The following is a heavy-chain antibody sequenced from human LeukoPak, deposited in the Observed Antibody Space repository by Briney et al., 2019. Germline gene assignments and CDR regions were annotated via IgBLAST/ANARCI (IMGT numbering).Heavy chain of an antibody. D-gene: IGHD6-13*01. J-gene: IGHJ4*02. CDR1: GYSFISYW. V-gene: IGHV5-51*01. CDR2: IYPGDSDT. Sequence: GESLKISCKGSGYSFISYWIAWVRQMPGKGLEWMGIIYPGDSDTRYSPSFQGRVTISADKSISTAYLQWSSLKASDTAIYYRARQDSSSWYNAYWGQGTLVTVSS. CDR3: ARQDSSSWYNAY.